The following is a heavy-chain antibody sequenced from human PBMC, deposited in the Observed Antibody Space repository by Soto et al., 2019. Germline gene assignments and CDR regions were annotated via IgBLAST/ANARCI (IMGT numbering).Heavy chain of an antibody. CDR3: AREELELSDWFDP. V-gene: IGHV1-46*01. CDR1: GYTFTSYY. D-gene: IGHD1-7*01. CDR2: INPSGGST. Sequence: ASVKVSCKASGYTFTSYYMHWVRQAPGQGLEWMGIINPSGGSTNYAQKFQGRVTITADESTSTAYMELSSLRSEDTAVYYCAREELELSDWFDPWGQGTLVTVSS. J-gene: IGHJ5*02.